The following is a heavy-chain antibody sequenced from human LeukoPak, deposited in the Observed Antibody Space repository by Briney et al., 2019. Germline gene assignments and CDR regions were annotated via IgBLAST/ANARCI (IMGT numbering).Heavy chain of an antibody. CDR1: GXTFSSYA. Sequence: GSLRLSCSASGXTFSSYAMSWVRQAPGKGLEWVSAISGSGGSTYYADSVKGRFTISRDNSKNTLYLQMNSLRAEDTAVYYCATFVEMATIVDYWGQGTLVTVSS. D-gene: IGHD5-24*01. CDR2: ISGSGGST. V-gene: IGHV3-23*01. J-gene: IGHJ4*02. CDR3: ATFVEMATIVDY.